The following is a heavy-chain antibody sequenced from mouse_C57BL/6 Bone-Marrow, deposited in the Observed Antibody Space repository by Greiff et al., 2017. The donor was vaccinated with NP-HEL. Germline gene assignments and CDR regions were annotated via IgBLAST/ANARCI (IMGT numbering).Heavy chain of an antibody. CDR2: ILPGSGST. CDR1: GYTFTGYW. Sequence: VQLQQSGAELMKPGASVKLSCKATGYTFTGYWIEWVKQRPGHGLEWIGEILPGSGSTNYNEKFKGKATFTADTSSNTAYMQLSSLTTEDSAIYYCAAQLDYYGSSPYYFDYWGQGTTLTVSS. V-gene: IGHV1-9*01. D-gene: IGHD1-1*01. CDR3: AAQLDYYGSSPYYFDY. J-gene: IGHJ2*01.